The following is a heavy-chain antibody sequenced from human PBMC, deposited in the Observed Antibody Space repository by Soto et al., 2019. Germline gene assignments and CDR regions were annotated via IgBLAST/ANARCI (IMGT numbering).Heavy chain of an antibody. CDR1: GLSVTANY. D-gene: IGHD5-18*01. Sequence: EVPLVESGGGLIQPGGSLRLICAATGLSVTANYMTWVRQAPGKGLEWLSIIYRGGGTYYADSLKGRAIISRDGSRNMVFLQMNSLTADDAGVYYCARRDDSETFDIWGRGTAVNVSS. CDR3: ARRDDSETFDI. V-gene: IGHV3-53*01. J-gene: IGHJ3*02. CDR2: IYRGGGT.